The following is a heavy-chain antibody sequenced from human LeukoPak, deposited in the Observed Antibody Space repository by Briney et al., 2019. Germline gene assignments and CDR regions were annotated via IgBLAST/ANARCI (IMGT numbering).Heavy chain of an antibody. D-gene: IGHD1-26*01. Sequence: PSETLSLTCAVHGGSLSGNYWNWIRQTPGKGPEWLGDINYDGHTNYNPSLESRLTISVDSSKNQFSLKLSSVTAADTAVYYCARGSYGESHFDYWGQGTLVTVSS. J-gene: IGHJ4*02. V-gene: IGHV4-34*01. CDR1: GGSLSGNY. CDR3: ARGSYGESHFDY. CDR2: INYDGHT.